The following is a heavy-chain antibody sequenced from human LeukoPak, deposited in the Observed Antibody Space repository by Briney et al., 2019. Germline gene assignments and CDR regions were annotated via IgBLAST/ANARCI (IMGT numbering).Heavy chain of an antibody. D-gene: IGHD5-12*01. CDR2: ISYDGSNK. CDR1: GFTFSSYA. V-gene: IGHV3-30-3*01. J-gene: IGHJ4*02. CDR3: AKDLGGSTDY. Sequence: PGGSLSLSCAASGFTFSSYAMHWVRQAPGKGLEWVAVISYDGSNKYYADSVKGRFTISRDNSKNTLYLQMNSLRAEDTAVYYCAKDLGGSTDYWGQGTLVTVSS.